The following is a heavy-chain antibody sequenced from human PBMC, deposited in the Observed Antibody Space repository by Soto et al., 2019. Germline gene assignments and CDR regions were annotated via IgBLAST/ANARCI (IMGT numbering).Heavy chain of an antibody. V-gene: IGHV1-2*02. J-gene: IGHJ6*02. D-gene: IGHD3-16*02. CDR3: ARDSPLITFGGVIVGYYYYGMDV. CDR1: GYTFTGYY. Sequence: GASVKVSCKASGYTFTGYYMHWVRQAPGQGLEWMGWINPNSGGTNYAQKFQGRVTMTRDTSISTAYMELSRLRSDDTAVYYCARDSPLITFGGVIVGYYYYGMDVWGQGTTVTVSS. CDR2: INPNSGGT.